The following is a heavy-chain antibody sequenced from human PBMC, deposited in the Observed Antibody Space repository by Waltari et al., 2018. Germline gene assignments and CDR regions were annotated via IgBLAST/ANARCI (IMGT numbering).Heavy chain of an antibody. Sequence: QVQLVQSGAEVKKPGASVKVSCKASGYTFTSYGISWVRQAPGQGLEWMGWISAYNGNTNYAQKLQGRVTMTTDTSTSTAYMELRSLRSDDTAVYYCARYETPLITGTTWAADDYWGQGTLVTVSS. CDR3: ARYETPLITGTTWAADDY. CDR2: ISAYNGNT. J-gene: IGHJ4*02. V-gene: IGHV1-18*01. D-gene: IGHD1-20*01. CDR1: GYTFTSYG.